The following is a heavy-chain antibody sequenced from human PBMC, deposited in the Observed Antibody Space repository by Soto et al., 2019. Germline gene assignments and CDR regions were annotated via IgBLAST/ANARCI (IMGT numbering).Heavy chain of an antibody. CDR1: GDSIRSYY. V-gene: IGHV4-59*08. CDR2: IYYSGST. J-gene: IGHJ6*02. CDR3: ARQKIVGAAADAYYYYGMDV. Sequence: SETLSLTCTVSGDSIRSYYWSWIRQPPGKGLEWIGYIYYSGSTNYNPSLKSRVTISVDTSKNQFSLKLSSVTAADTAVYYCARQKIVGAAADAYYYYGMDVWGQGTTVT. D-gene: IGHD6-13*01.